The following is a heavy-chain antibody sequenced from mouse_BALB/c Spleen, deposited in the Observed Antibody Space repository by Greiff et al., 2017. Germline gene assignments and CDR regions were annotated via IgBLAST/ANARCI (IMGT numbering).Heavy chain of an antibody. CDR1: GFNIKDTY. CDR2: IDTANGNT. CDR3: AREYYYYGSSYAFAY. D-gene: IGHD1-1*01. V-gene: IGHV14-3*02. J-gene: IGHJ3*01. Sequence: VKLQQSGAELVKPGASVKLSCTASGFNIKDTYMHWVKQRPEQGLEWIGRIDTANGNTKYDPKFQGKATITADTSSNTAYLQLSSLTSEDTAVYYCAREYYYYGSSYAFAYWGQGTLVTVSA.